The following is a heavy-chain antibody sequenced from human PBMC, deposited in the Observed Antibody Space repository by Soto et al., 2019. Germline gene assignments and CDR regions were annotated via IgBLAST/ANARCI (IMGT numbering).Heavy chain of an antibody. CDR2: ISYDGSNK. J-gene: IGHJ4*02. CDR3: AKDQSQDYDSSGYWGY. Sequence: PGGSLRLSCAASGFTFSSYGMHWVRQAPGKGLEWVAVISYDGSNKYYADSVKGRFTISRDNSKNTLYLQMNSLRAEDTAVYYCAKDQSQDYDSSGYWGYWGQGTLVTVSS. V-gene: IGHV3-30*18. D-gene: IGHD3-22*01. CDR1: GFTFSSYG.